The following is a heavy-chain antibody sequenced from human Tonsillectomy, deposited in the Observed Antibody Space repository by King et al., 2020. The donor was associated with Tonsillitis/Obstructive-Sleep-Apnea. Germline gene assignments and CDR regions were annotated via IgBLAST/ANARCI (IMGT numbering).Heavy chain of an antibody. CDR3: AKGSGPIVIIPAAMGYYYMDG. CDR1: GFTFDDYA. CDR2: ISWNSGSI. D-gene: IGHD2-2*01. Sequence: VQLVESGGGLVQPGRSLRLSCAASGFTFDDYAMHWVRQAPGKGLEWVSGISWNSGSIGYADSVKGRFTIXRDNAKNSLXLQMNSRRAEDMALYYFAKGSGPIVIIPAAMGYYYMDGWGKXTXVTVSS. J-gene: IGHJ6*03. V-gene: IGHV3-9*03.